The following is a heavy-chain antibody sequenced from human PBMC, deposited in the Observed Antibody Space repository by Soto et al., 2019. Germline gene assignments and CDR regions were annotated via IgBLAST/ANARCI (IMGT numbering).Heavy chain of an antibody. Sequence: GGSLRLSCAASGFTFSSYWMSWVRQAPGKGLEWVANIKQDGSEKYYVDSVKGRFTISRDNAKNSLYLQMNSLRAEDTAVYYCARDLGRTAMVQYYYYGMDVWGQGTTVTVSS. CDR2: IKQDGSEK. J-gene: IGHJ6*02. D-gene: IGHD5-18*01. CDR3: ARDLGRTAMVQYYYYGMDV. V-gene: IGHV3-7*01. CDR1: GFTFSSYW.